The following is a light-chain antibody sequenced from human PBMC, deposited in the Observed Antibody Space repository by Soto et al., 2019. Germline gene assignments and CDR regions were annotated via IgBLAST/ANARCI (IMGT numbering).Light chain of an antibody. J-gene: IGKJ5*01. CDR3: QLYGISPH. CDR2: ASS. V-gene: IGKV3-20*01. Sequence: EIVFTESPWTLSLSPGERATLSCKTSQSSGSNFLAWYQHKPGQAPRLLIYASSNRATGIPDRFSGSASGTDFTLTINRLEPEDFAVYYCQLYGISPHFCQRTRLEVK. CDR1: QSSGSNF.